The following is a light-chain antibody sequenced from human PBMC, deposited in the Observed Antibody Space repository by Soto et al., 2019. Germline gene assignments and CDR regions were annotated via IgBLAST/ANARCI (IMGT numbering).Light chain of an antibody. CDR2: GAS. V-gene: IGKV3-20*01. J-gene: IGKJ4*01. CDR1: QSISSGY. CDR3: QQYGGSPLVT. Sequence: ETVLTQSPGTLSLSPGERATLSCRASQSISSGYLAWYQQRPGQAPRLLISGASNRATGIPDRFSGSGSGTDFTLTISRLEPEGFAVYYCQQYGGSPLVTFGGGTKVEIK.